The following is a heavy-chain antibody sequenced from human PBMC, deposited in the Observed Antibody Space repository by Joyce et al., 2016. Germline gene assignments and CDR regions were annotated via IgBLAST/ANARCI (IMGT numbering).Heavy chain of an antibody. D-gene: IGHD6-19*01. J-gene: IGHJ4*02. CDR2: ISYDGNYK. CDR1: GFTFSSYG. Sequence: QVQLVESGGGVVQPGRSLRLSCAASGFTFSSYGMHWVRQAPGKGLELVAVISYDGNYKYYADSVKGRFTISRDNSKKTLYLQMNRLRAEDTAVFYCAKEPGSGYSTGWYYFEYWGQGTLVTVSS. CDR3: AKEPGSGYSTGWYYFEY. V-gene: IGHV3-30*18.